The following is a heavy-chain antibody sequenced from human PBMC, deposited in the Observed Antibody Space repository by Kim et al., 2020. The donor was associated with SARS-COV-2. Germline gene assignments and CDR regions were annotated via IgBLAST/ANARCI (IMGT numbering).Heavy chain of an antibody. CDR3: ARFRQSVVPAAMYFDY. D-gene: IGHD2-2*01. J-gene: IGHJ4*01. Sequence: LKRRFTISVDTSKNQFSLKRSSVTAADTAVYYCARFRQSVVPAAMYFDYWGQGTLVTVSS. V-gene: IGHV4-30-2*05.